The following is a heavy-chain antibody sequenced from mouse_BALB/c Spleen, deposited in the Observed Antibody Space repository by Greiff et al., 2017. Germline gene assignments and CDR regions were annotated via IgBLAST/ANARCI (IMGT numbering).Heavy chain of an antibody. CDR2: ISNGGGST. CDR1: GFTFSSYT. Sequence: DVMLVESGGGLVQPGGSLKLSCAASGFTFSSYTMSWVRQTPEKRLEWVAYISNGGGSTYYPDTVKGRFTISRDNAKNTLYLQMSSLKSEDTAMYYCARQGSSGYLWAMDYWGQGTSVTVSS. D-gene: IGHD3-1*01. J-gene: IGHJ4*01. CDR3: ARQGSSGYLWAMDY. V-gene: IGHV5-12-2*01.